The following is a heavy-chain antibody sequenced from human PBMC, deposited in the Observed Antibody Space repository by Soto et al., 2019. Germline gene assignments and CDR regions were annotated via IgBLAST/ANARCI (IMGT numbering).Heavy chain of an antibody. CDR1: GFTFSSYW. CDR3: ARDKGGIVVVPAAMSPNPRSYGMDV. D-gene: IGHD2-2*01. CDR2: IKQDGSEK. Sequence: EVQLVESGGGLVQPGGSLRLSCAASGFTFSSYWMSWVRQAPGKGLEWVANIKQDGSEKYYVDSVKGRFTISRDNAKNSLYLQMNSLRAEDTAVYYCARDKGGIVVVPAAMSPNPRSYGMDVWGQGTTVTVSS. J-gene: IGHJ6*02. V-gene: IGHV3-7*01.